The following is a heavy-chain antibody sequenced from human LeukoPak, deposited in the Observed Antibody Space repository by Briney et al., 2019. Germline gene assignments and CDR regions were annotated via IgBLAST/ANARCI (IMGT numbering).Heavy chain of an antibody. CDR1: GFTFSSYS. V-gene: IGHV3-48*01. J-gene: IGHJ4*02. CDR3: ARGGTAVARGEY. D-gene: IGHD6-19*01. CDR2: ISNSGSTT. Sequence: GASLRLSCAASGFTFSSYSMNWVRQAPGKGLEWVSYISNSGSTTYYADSVKGRFTISRDNAKNSLYLQMNSLRVEDTAVYYCARGGTAVARGEYWGQGTLVTVSS.